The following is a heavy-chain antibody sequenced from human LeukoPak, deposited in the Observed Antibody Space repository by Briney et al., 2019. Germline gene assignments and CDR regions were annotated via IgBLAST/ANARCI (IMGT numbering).Heavy chain of an antibody. CDR3: AREGKGSLNWFDP. V-gene: IGHV3-21*01. CDR1: GFTVSSNS. Sequence: PGGSLRLSCTVSGFTVSSNSMSWVRQAPGKGLEWVSSISSSSSYIYYADSVKGRFTISRDNAKNSLYLQMNSLRAEDTAVYYCAREGKGSLNWFDPWGQGTLVTVSS. J-gene: IGHJ5*02. CDR2: ISSSSSYI.